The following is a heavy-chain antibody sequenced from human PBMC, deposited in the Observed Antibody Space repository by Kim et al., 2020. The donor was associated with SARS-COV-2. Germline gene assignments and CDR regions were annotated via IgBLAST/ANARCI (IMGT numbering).Heavy chain of an antibody. J-gene: IGHJ4*02. D-gene: IGHD3-22*01. V-gene: IGHV3-23*01. Sequence: GGSLRLSCAASGFTFSSYAMSWVRQAPGKGLEWVSAISGSGGSTYYADSVKGRFTISRDNSKNTLYLQMNSLRAEDTAVYYCAKDLDYYDSSGYYEFDYWGQGTLVTVSS. CDR1: GFTFSSYA. CDR2: ISGSGGST. CDR3: AKDLDYYDSSGYYEFDY.